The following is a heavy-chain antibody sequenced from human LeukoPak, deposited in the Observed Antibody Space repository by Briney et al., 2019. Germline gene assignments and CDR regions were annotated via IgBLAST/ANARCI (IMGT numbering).Heavy chain of an antibody. CDR3: ASLTTMVRGVIPGVDY. Sequence: PSETLSLTCTVSGYSISRGYYWGWIRQPPGKGLEWIGSIYHSGRTYDNPSLRSRVTISVDSSKNQFSLKLSSVTAADTAVYYCASLTTMVRGVIPGVDYWGQGTLVTVSS. CDR2: IYHSGRT. CDR1: GYSISRGYY. J-gene: IGHJ4*02. D-gene: IGHD3-10*01. V-gene: IGHV4-38-2*02.